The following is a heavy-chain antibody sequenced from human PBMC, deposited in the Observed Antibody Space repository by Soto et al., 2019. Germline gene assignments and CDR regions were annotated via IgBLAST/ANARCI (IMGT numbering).Heavy chain of an antibody. V-gene: IGHV3-72*01. CDR1: IVTRRYHY. CDR3: VRATYFSDSSGYTRCLDY. J-gene: IGHJ4*02. Sequence: PWGTRRVSYSSAIVTRRYHYTDLVRQSIGNGVYWVGRSRDKPQGYSRAYAASVKGRFTTSRDESKNSAYLQMNSLKTEDTAVYYCVRATYFSDSSGYTRCLDYWGQGTLVTVSS. D-gene: IGHD3-22*01. CDR2: SRDKPQGYSR.